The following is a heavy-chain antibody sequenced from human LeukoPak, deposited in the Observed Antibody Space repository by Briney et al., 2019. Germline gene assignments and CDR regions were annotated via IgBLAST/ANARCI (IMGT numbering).Heavy chain of an antibody. D-gene: IGHD2-2*02. CDR3: GKGGLYCGSTTCYSFDY. CDR2: ISDSGGST. V-gene: IGHV3-23*01. Sequence: PGGSLRLSCAASGFTFSIYAMSWVRQAPGKGLEWVSGISDSGGSTYYADSVKGRSTISRDNSKNTLYLQVNSLSAEDTAVYYCGKGGLYCGSTTCYSFDYWGQGTLVTVSS. J-gene: IGHJ4*02. CDR1: GFTFSIYA.